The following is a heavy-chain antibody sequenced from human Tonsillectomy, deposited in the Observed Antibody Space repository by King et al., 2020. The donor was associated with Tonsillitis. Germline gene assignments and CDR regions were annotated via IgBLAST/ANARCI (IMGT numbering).Heavy chain of an antibody. V-gene: IGHV4-38-2*02. CDR2: IYHSGST. CDR1: GYSISSGYY. D-gene: IGHD5-18*01. Sequence: QLQESGPGLVKPSETLSLTCTVSGYSISSGYYWGWIRQPPGKGLEWIGSIYHSGSTYYNPSLKSRVTISVDTSKNQFSLKLSSVAAADTAVYYCARGWLWDAPSWFDPWGQGTLVTVSS. CDR3: ARGWLWDAPSWFDP. J-gene: IGHJ5*02.